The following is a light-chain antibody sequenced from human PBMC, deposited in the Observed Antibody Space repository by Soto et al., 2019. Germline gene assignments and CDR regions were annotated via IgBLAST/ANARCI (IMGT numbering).Light chain of an antibody. CDR2: GAS. CDR1: QSVSSSY. V-gene: IGKV3-20*01. Sequence: EIVLTPSPGTLSLSPGERATLSCRASQSVSSSYLAWYQQKPGQAPRLLIYGASSRATGIPDRFSGSGSGTDFTLTISRLEPEDSAVYYCQQYGSSPRITFGQGTRLEIK. J-gene: IGKJ5*01. CDR3: QQYGSSPRIT.